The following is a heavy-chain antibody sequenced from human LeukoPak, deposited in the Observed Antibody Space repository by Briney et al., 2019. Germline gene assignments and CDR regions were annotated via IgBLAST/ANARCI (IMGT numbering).Heavy chain of an antibody. CDR2: ISASGTTT. J-gene: IGHJ4*02. Sequence: GGSLRLSCAASGFTFSNYAMTWVRQAPGKGLEWVSGISASGTTTHYADSVKGRFTISRDNSKNTLYLQMNSLRAEDTAVYYCARVGPPDSSSLEQGDYWGQGTLVTVSS. CDR1: GFTFSNYA. V-gene: IGHV3-23*01. D-gene: IGHD6-6*01. CDR3: ARVGPPDSSSLEQGDY.